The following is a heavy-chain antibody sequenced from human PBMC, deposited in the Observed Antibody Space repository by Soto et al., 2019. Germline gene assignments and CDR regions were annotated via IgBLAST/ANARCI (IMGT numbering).Heavy chain of an antibody. CDR1: GYTFTTYA. V-gene: IGHV1-3*01. D-gene: IGHD2-15*01. CDR3: ARMGSGLYWYY. CDR2: INAGNGNT. J-gene: IGHJ4*02. Sequence: QVQLVQSGAEVKKPGASVKVSCKASGYTFTTYAIHWVRQAPGQRLEWMGWINAGNGNTKYSQKFQGRVTITRDTSASTAYMELSSLRSEDTAVYYCARMGSGLYWYYWGQGTLVTVSS.